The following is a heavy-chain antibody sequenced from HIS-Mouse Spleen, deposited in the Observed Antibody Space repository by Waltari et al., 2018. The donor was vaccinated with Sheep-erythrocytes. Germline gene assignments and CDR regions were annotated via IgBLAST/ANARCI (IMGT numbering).Heavy chain of an antibody. CDR3: AKQTLRRTYFDY. D-gene: IGHD4-17*01. V-gene: IGHV3-23*01. CDR2: ISGSGGST. CDR1: GFTFSSYA. Sequence: EVQLLESGGGLVQPGGSLRLSCAASGFTFSSYAMSWVRQAQGKGLEWVSAISGSGGSTYYADSVKGRFTISRDNSKNTLYLQMNSLRAEDTAVYYCAKQTLRRTYFDYWGQGTLVTVSS. J-gene: IGHJ4*02.